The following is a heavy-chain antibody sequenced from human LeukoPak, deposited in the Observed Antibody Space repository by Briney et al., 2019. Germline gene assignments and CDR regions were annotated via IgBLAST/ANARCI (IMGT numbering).Heavy chain of an antibody. Sequence: GGSLRLSCAASGFTFSIYSMNWVRQAPGKGLEWVSSISISSSYIYYADSVKGRFTISRDNAKNSLYLQMNSLRAEDTAVYYCARDGYKYCSGGSCYPWGYYYYGMDVWGQGTTVTVSS. CDR2: ISISSSYI. CDR1: GFTFSIYS. D-gene: IGHD2-15*01. J-gene: IGHJ6*02. CDR3: ARDGYKYCSGGSCYPWGYYYYGMDV. V-gene: IGHV3-21*01.